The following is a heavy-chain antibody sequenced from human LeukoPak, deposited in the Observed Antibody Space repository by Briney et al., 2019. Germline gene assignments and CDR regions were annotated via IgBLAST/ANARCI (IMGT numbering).Heavy chain of an antibody. CDR1: GYTFTSYA. Sequence: ASVKVSCKAPGYTFTSYAIHWVRQAPGQGLEWMGGIIPIFGTANYAQKFQGRVTITADESTSTAYMELTSLRSEDTAVYYCARGRMAGTYVFDYWGQGTLVTVSS. CDR2: IIPIFGTA. CDR3: ARGRMAGTYVFDY. D-gene: IGHD6-19*01. V-gene: IGHV1-69*13. J-gene: IGHJ4*02.